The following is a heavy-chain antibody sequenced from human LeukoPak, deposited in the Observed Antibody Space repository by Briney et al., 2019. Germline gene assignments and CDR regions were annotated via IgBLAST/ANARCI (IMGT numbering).Heavy chain of an antibody. J-gene: IGHJ4*02. V-gene: IGHV1-18*01. CDR1: GYTFTSYG. Sequence: ASVKVSRKASGYTFTSYGISWVRQAPGQGLEWMGWISAYNGNTNYAQKLQGRVTMTTDTSTSTAYMELRSLRSDDTAVYYCAAWIQLWLQIVNWGQGTLVTVSS. CDR2: ISAYNGNT. CDR3: AAWIQLWLQIVN. D-gene: IGHD5-18*01.